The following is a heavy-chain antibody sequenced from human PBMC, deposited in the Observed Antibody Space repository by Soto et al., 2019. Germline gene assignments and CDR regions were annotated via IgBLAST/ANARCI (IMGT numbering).Heavy chain of an antibody. CDR3: ARDLMLRYSSQLLYYYYGMDV. J-gene: IGHJ6*02. V-gene: IGHV3-7*05. CDR2: IKQDGSEK. Sequence: GGSLRLSCAASGFTFSSYWMSWVRQAPGKGLEWVANIKQDGSEKYYVDSVKGRFTISRDNAKNLLYLQMNSLRAEDTAVYYCARDLMLRYSSQLLYYYYGMDVWGQGTTVTVSS. CDR1: GFTFSSYW. D-gene: IGHD6-13*01.